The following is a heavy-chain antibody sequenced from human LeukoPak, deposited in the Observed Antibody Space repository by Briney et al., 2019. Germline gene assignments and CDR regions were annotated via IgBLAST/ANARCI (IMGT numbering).Heavy chain of an antibody. D-gene: IGHD3-22*01. CDR1: GGSFSGYY. CDR3: ASGGWYYDSSGLDY. CDR2: INHSGST. J-gene: IGHJ4*02. Sequence: NASETLSLTCAVYGGSFSGYYWSWIRQPPGKGLEWIGEINHSGSTNYNPSLKSRVTMSVDTSKNQFSLKLSSVTAADTAVYYCASGGWYYDSSGLDYWGQGTLVTVSS. V-gene: IGHV4-34*01.